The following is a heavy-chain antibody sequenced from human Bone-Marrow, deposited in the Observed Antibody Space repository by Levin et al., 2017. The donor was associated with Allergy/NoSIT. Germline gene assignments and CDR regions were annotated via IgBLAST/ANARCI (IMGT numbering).Heavy chain of an antibody. CDR1: GFTFSRYA. J-gene: IGHJ6*02. CDR2: ISSNGGST. D-gene: IGHD2-21*02. Sequence: SGESLKISCEGSGFTFSRYAIYWFRQAPGKGLEYLSGISSNGGSTNYADSVKGRFTISRDNFKNTVYLQMGSLRTEDMAVYYCARSARYCGGVCSSGGRPYHDYYGLDVWGQGTSVIVSS. V-gene: IGHV3-64*02. CDR3: ARSARYCGGVCSSGGRPYHDYYGLDV.